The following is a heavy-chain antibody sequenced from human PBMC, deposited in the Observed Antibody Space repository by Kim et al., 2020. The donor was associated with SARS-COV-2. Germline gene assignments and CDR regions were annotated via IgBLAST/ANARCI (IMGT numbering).Heavy chain of an antibody. CDR2: INHSGST. D-gene: IGHD5-18*01. Sequence: SETLSLTCAVYGGSFSGYYWSWIRQPPGKGLEWIGEINHSGSTNYNPSLKSRVTISVDTSKNQFSLKLSSVTAADTAVYYCARGPRGYSYGPNLLGRAFDIWGQGTMVTVSS. CDR3: ARGPRGYSYGPNLLGRAFDI. J-gene: IGHJ3*02. CDR1: GGSFSGYY. V-gene: IGHV4-34*01.